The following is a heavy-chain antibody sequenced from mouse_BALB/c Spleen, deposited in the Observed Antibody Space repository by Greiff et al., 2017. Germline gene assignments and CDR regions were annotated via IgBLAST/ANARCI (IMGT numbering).Heavy chain of an antibody. D-gene: IGHD2-3*01. V-gene: IGHV5-17*02. J-gene: IGHJ4*01. CDR3: ARRVTRGAMDY. CDR1: GFTFSSFG. CDR2: ISSGSSTI. Sequence: EVKLVESGGGLVQPGGSRKLSCAASGFTFSSFGMHWVRQAPEKGLEWVAYISSGSSTIYYADTVKGRFTISRDNPKNTLFLQMTSLRSEDTAMYYCARRVTRGAMDYWGQGTSVTVSS.